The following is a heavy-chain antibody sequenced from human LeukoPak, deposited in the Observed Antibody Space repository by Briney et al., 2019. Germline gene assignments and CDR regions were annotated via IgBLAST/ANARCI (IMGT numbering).Heavy chain of an antibody. CDR1: GFTFSSYA. V-gene: IGHV3-30*04. D-gene: IGHD3-9*01. J-gene: IGHJ4*02. CDR2: ISYYGINK. CDR3: AKDRRRDDVLTGSFSD. Sequence: GGTLRLSCAAPGFTFSSYAMHWVRQDPGKGLEWVAVISYYGINKYYADSVKGRFTISRDNSKNTLYLQMNSLRAEDTAVYKCAKDRRRDDVLTGSFSDWGQGTLVTVSS.